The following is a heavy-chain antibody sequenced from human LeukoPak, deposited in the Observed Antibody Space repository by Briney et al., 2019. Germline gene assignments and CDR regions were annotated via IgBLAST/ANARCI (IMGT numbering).Heavy chain of an antibody. V-gene: IGHV3-21*01. Sequence: GGSLRLSCAASGFTFSSYSMNWVRQAPGKGLEWVSSISSSSSYIYYADSVKGRFTISGDNAKNSLYLQMNSPRAEDTAVYYCATKYGSGSPPSPWGQGTLVTVSS. CDR1: GFTFSSYS. J-gene: IGHJ5*02. D-gene: IGHD3-10*01. CDR2: ISSSSSYI. CDR3: ATKYGSGSPPSP.